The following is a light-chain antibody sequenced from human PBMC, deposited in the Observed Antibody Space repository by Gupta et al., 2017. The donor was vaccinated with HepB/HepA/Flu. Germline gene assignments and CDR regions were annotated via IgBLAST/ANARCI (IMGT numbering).Light chain of an antibody. J-gene: IGKJ2*01. CDR2: GAS. CDR1: QTISHSS. V-gene: IGKV3-20*01. Sequence: EIVLTQSPGTLSLSPGARATLSCRASQTISHSSLAWYQHKPGQAPRLLIYGASSRTTGIPDRFSGSGSVTDFTLTISRLEPEDFAVYYCQQFASSPYTFGQGTRLEI. CDR3: QQFASSPYT.